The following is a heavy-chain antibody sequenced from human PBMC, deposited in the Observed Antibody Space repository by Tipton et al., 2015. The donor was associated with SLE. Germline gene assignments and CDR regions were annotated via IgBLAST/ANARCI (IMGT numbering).Heavy chain of an antibody. CDR3: ARGGLTYGYYYYMDV. Sequence: GLVKPSETLSLTCAVSGVSIGSSSHYWGWIRQPPGKGLEWIGSMYPNGKTYYNTSLRSRVTISVDTSKNQFSLKLSSVTAADTAVYYCARGGLTYGYYYYMDVWGKGTTVTVSS. D-gene: IGHD2-21*02. CDR1: GVSIGSSSHY. CDR2: MYPNGKT. V-gene: IGHV4-39*07. J-gene: IGHJ6*03.